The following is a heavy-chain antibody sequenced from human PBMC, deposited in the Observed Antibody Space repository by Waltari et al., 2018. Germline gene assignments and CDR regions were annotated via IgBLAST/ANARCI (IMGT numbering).Heavy chain of an antibody. Sequence: EAQLVESGGTLVRPGGSLRPSCAASGFSWSDHCLGWVRQAPGKGLEWVASINQDGETDYVDSVKGRFTISRDNAKNSLYLLLNTLGADDSGVYFCASDPTLFGIRQNYFDSWGQGTQVTVSS. J-gene: IGHJ4*02. CDR1: GFSWSDHC. V-gene: IGHV3-7*04. CDR2: INQDGET. CDR3: ASDPTLFGIRQNYFDS. D-gene: IGHD3-3*01.